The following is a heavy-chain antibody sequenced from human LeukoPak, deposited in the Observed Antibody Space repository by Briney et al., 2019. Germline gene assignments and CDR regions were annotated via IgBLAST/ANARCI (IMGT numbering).Heavy chain of an antibody. CDR2: IYYSGST. J-gene: IGHJ5*02. CDR1: GGSISSSSYY. D-gene: IGHD1-14*01. Sequence: SETLSLTCTVSGGSISSSSYYWGWIRQPPGKGLEWIGSIYYSGSTYYNPSLKSRVTISVDTSKNQFSLKLSSVTAADTAVYYCARHVPGGLDRTGDWFDPWGQGTLVTVSS. V-gene: IGHV4-39*01. CDR3: ARHVPGGLDRTGDWFDP.